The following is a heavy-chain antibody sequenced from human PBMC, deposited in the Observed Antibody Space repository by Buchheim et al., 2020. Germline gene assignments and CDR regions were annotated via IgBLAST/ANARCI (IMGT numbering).Heavy chain of an antibody. CDR2: INREGTTT. V-gene: IGHV3-74*01. CDR1: GFPFSIYW. CDR3: VRDMYGSGDY. J-gene: IGHJ4*02. D-gene: IGHD3-10*01. Sequence: EVQLVESGGDLVQPGGSLRLSCSAPGFPFSIYWMHWVRQAPGKGLAWVSHINREGTTTNYADSVRGRFTLSRDNGKNTLYLQMNNLRAEDTAVYYCVRDMYGSGDYWGQGTL.